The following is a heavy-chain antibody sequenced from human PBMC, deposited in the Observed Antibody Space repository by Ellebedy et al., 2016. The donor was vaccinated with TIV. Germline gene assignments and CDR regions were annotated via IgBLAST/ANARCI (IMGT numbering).Heavy chain of an antibody. D-gene: IGHD5-24*01. J-gene: IGHJ5*01. V-gene: IGHV3-66*01. CDR2: IYSGGTT. CDR3: ARDLRYDGFAVGWFDS. CDR1: EFTVDNNY. Sequence: GESLKISCAASEFTVDNNYMAWVRQAPGKGLEWVSLIYSGGTTYYADSVKGRFTISRDNAKNKIYLHMSSLRVEDTAVYYCARDLRYDGFAVGWFDSWGQGALVSVSP.